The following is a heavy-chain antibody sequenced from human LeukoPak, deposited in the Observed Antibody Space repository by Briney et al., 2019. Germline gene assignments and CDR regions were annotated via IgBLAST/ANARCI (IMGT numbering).Heavy chain of an antibody. J-gene: IGHJ5*02. Sequence: PSETLSLTCTVSGGSISSSGYYWGWIRQPPGKGLEWIGSIYHSGSTYYNPSLKSRVTISVDTSKNQFSLKLSSVTAADTAVYYCARGEKAYYYDGSWFDPWGQGTLVTVSS. V-gene: IGHV4-39*07. CDR1: GGSISSSGYY. CDR3: ARGEKAYYYDGSWFDP. CDR2: IYHSGST. D-gene: IGHD3-22*01.